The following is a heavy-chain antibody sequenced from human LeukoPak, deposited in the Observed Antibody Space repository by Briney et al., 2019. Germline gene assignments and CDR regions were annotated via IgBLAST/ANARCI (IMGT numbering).Heavy chain of an antibody. D-gene: IGHD2-15*01. CDR2: IYYSGST. CDR1: GGSISSYY. Sequence: SETLSLTCTVSGGSISSYYWSWIRQPPGKGLEWIGYIYYSGSTNYNPSLKSRVTISVDTSKNQFSLRLSSVTAADTAVYYCARVAATSPYYYYYMDVWGKGTTVTVSS. J-gene: IGHJ6*03. V-gene: IGHV4-59*01. CDR3: ARVAATSPYYYYYMDV.